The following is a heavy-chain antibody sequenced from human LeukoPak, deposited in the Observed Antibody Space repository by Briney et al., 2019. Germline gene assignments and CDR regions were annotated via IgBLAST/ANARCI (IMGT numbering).Heavy chain of an antibody. CDR1: GFTFSYFY. CDR3: ARGALEWLAYYYYMDV. V-gene: IGHV3-11*04. D-gene: IGHD3-3*01. CDR2: ISHSGNSI. J-gene: IGHJ6*03. Sequence: GGSLRLSCAASGFTFSYFYMSWIRQAPGKGLEWVLYISHSGNSISYADSVKGRVTISRDNPKNSVYLHMNSLRAADTAVYCCARGALEWLAYYYYMDVWGKGTTVTVSS.